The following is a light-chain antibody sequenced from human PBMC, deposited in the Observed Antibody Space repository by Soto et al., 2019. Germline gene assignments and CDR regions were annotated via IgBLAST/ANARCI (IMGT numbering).Light chain of an antibody. CDR3: FSFTTTSTHV. CDR2: EVS. J-gene: IGLJ1*01. V-gene: IGLV2-14*01. CDR1: SSDIGDSNY. Sequence: QSALTQPASVSGSPGQSITISCTGTSSDIGDSNYNFVSWYQQPPGKAPKLIIFEVSYRPSGVSNRFSGSKSGNTASLTISGLQAEEXSEYFCFSFTTTSTHVFGTGTKVTVL.